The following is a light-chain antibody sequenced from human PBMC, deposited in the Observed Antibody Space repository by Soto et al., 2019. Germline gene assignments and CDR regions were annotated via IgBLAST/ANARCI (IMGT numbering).Light chain of an antibody. J-gene: IGKJ5*01. V-gene: IGKV3-20*01. Sequence: EIVLTQSPGTLSLSPGERATLSCRASQSVRNNYLAWYQHKGGQAPRLLIYGACTMATGIPDRFSGSGSGTDFTLTISRLEPEDCAVYYCQQYDSSAITFGQGTRLEIK. CDR1: QSVRNNY. CDR2: GAC. CDR3: QQYDSSAIT.